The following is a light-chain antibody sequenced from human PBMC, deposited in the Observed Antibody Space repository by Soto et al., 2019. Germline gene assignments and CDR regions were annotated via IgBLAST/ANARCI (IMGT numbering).Light chain of an antibody. J-gene: IGKJ1*01. CDR3: MQALQTPRT. CDR2: LGS. V-gene: IGKV2-28*01. Sequence: DIVMTQSPLSLPVTPGEPASISCRSSQSLLHRNGQNYLDWYLQKSGQPPQLLIYLGSNRHSGVPDGISGNGSGTDFTLKISRVEPGDVGVYYCMQALQTPRTFGHGTKVDIK. CDR1: QSLLHRNGQNY.